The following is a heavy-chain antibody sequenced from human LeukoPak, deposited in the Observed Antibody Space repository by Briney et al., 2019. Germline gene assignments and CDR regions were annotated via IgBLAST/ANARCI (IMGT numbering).Heavy chain of an antibody. CDR3: ARGLGCSSTSCSSLDP. D-gene: IGHD2-2*01. CDR1: GGSFSGYY. Sequence: KPSETLSLTCAVYGGSFSGYYWSWIRQPPGKGLEWIGEINHSGSTNYNPSLKSRVTISVDTSKNQFSLKLSSVTAADTAVYYCARGLGCSSTSCSSLDPWGQGTLVTVSS. J-gene: IGHJ5*02. V-gene: IGHV4-34*01. CDR2: INHSGST.